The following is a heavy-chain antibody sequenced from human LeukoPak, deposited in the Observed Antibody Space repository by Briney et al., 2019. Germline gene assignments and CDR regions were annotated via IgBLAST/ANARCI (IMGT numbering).Heavy chain of an antibody. D-gene: IGHD2-15*01. CDR1: GFTFSSYS. CDR2: ISSSSSTI. CDR3: ARDLGIFFDAFDI. V-gene: IGHV3-48*01. Sequence: QAGGSLRLSCAASGFTFSSYSMNWVRQAPGKGLEWVSYISSSSSTIYYADSVKGRFTISRDNAKYSLYLQMNSLRAEDTAVYYCARDLGIFFDAFDIWGQGTMVTVSS. J-gene: IGHJ3*02.